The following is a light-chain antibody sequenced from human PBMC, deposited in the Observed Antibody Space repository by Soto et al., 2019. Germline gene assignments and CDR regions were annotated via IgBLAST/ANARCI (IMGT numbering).Light chain of an antibody. V-gene: IGKV3-20*01. CDR3: QQYGISPYT. CDR1: QSVSSSY. J-gene: IGKJ2*01. CDR2: GAA. Sequence: EIVLTQSPGTLSFSPGERATLSCRASQSVSSSYLAWYQQKPGQAPRLIIYGAASRASGIPDRFSGSGSGTDFTLTVSRLEPEDFAVYYCQQYGISPYTFGQGTKLEIK.